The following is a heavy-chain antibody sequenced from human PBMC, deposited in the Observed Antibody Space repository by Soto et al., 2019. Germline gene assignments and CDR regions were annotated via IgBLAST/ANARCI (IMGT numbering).Heavy chain of an antibody. Sequence: QVQLVQSGAEVKKPGASVKVSCKASGYTFTSYGISWVRQAPGQGLEWMGWISAYNGNTNYAQKLQGRVTMTTDTSTSTDYMEMRRLRSDDTAVYYCARRGITMVRGADQMDVWGQGTTVTVSS. V-gene: IGHV1-18*01. CDR1: GYTFTSYG. CDR3: ARRGITMVRGADQMDV. D-gene: IGHD3-10*01. CDR2: ISAYNGNT. J-gene: IGHJ6*02.